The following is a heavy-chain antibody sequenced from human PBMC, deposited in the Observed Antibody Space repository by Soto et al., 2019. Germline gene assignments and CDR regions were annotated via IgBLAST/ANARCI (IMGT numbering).Heavy chain of an antibody. J-gene: IGHJ5*02. CDR3: ARDRSGSGSYVRWFDP. CDR1: GGSISSSSYY. V-gene: IGHV4-39*07. D-gene: IGHD3-10*01. CDR2: IYYSGRT. Sequence: SETLSLTCTVSGGSISSSSYYWGWIRQPPGKGLEWIGSIYYSGRTYYNPSLRSRLTISVDTSKNQFSLKLSSVTAADTAVYYCARDRSGSGSYVRWFDPWGQGTLVTVSS.